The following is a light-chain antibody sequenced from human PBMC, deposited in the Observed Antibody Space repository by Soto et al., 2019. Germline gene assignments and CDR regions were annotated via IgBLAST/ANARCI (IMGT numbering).Light chain of an antibody. Sequence: EIVMTQSPATPSVSPGERATLSCRASQSVSSNLAWYQQKPGQAPRLLIYGASTRATGIPARFSGSGSGTEFTLTISSLRSEDFAVYYCQQSKTFGPGTKVDIK. CDR1: QSVSSN. CDR2: GAS. CDR3: QQSKT. J-gene: IGKJ1*01. V-gene: IGKV3-15*01.